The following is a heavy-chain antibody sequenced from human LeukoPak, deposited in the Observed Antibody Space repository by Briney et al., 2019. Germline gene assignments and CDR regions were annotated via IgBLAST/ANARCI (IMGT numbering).Heavy chain of an antibody. CDR2: IYHSGGT. CDR3: ARDGSGVVRGVIHYYYYIDV. J-gene: IGHJ6*03. Sequence: PSETLSLTCSVSGYSISSGYYWGWIRQPPGKGLEWIGSIYHSGGTYNNPSLKSRVTISVDTSRNQFSLKLSSVTAADTAVYYCARDGSGVVRGVIHYYYYIDVWGKGTTVTVSS. CDR1: GYSISSGYY. V-gene: IGHV4-38-2*02. D-gene: IGHD3-10*01.